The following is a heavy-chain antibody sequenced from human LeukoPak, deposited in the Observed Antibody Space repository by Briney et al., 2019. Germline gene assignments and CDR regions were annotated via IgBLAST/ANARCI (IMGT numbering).Heavy chain of an antibody. Sequence: SEALCLSCGVSGVSISRHYWSWIRQPPGKGLEWVAFIYDAGRTRYNLSLQGRVTISVGTAENTFSLKLTTVTAADTAVYYCARLLDNDHSGDPDPLDVWGQGTVVTVSS. V-gene: IGHV4-59*11. J-gene: IGHJ3*01. CDR2: IYDAGRT. D-gene: IGHD4-17*01. CDR1: GVSISRHY. CDR3: ARLLDNDHSGDPDPLDV.